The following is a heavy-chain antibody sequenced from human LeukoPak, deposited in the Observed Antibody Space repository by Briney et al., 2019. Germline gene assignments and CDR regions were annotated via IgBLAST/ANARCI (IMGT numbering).Heavy chain of an antibody. CDR1: GYTFTDYY. J-gene: IGHJ4*02. D-gene: IGHD3-22*01. CDR3: ARGGLYDNRGTIDY. CDR2: INPNSGGT. V-gene: IGHV1-2*02. Sequence: GASVKVSCKASGYTFTDYYMHRVRQAPGQGLEWMGWINPNSGGTNYAHKFQGRVSMTRDTSISTAYMELNWLTSDDTAVYYCARGGLYDNRGTIDYWGQGTLVTVSS.